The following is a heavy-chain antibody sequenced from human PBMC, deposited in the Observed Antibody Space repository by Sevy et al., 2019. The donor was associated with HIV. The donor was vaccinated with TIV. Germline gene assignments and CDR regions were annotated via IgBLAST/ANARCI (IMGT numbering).Heavy chain of an antibody. CDR3: YMTTADESGY. CDR1: GGSISSYY. V-gene: IGHV4-59*01. Sequence: SETLSLTCTVSGGSISSYYWSWIRQPPGKGLEWIGYIYYSGSTNYNPSLKSRVTISVDTSKNQFSLKLSSVTAADTAVHYCYMTTADESGYWGQGTLVTVSS. CDR2: IYYSGST. J-gene: IGHJ4*02. D-gene: IGHD4-17*01.